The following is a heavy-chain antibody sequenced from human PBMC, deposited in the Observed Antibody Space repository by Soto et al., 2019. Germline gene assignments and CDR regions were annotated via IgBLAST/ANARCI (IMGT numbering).Heavy chain of an antibody. D-gene: IGHD6-13*01. Sequence: EVQLVESGGGLVQPGGSLRLSCAASGFTFSSYAMHWVRQAPGKGLEYVSAISSNGGSTYYANSVKGRFTISRDNSKNTLYLQMGSLRAEDMAVYYGARVAGTAAFDIWGQGTMLTVSS. CDR1: GFTFSSYA. CDR2: ISSNGGST. J-gene: IGHJ3*02. V-gene: IGHV3-64*01. CDR3: ARVAGTAAFDI.